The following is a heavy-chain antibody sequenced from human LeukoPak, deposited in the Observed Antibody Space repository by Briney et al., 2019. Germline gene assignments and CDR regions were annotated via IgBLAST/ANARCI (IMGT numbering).Heavy chain of an antibody. Sequence: SETLSLTCAVYGGSFSGYYWSWIRQPPGKGLEWIGEISHSGSTNYNPSLKSRVTISVDTSKNQVSLKLSSVTAADTAVYFCARGHNWKDYWGQGTLVTVSS. CDR2: ISHSGST. J-gene: IGHJ4*02. CDR1: GGSFSGYY. CDR3: ARGHNWKDY. D-gene: IGHD1-20*01. V-gene: IGHV4-34*01.